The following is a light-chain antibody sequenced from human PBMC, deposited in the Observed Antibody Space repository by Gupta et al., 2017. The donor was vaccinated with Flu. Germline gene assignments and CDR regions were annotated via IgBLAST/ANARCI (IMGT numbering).Light chain of an antibody. J-gene: IGKJ4*01. Sequence: GDRVTITCRASQNIDMYLSWYQQKPGKAPNLLIYGISSLHSGVPLRFSGSGSGTDFTLTISSLQPEDFAVYFCQQTHSAPFTFGGGTRLEIK. CDR2: GIS. CDR3: QQTHSAPFT. CDR1: QNIDMY. V-gene: IGKV1-39*01.